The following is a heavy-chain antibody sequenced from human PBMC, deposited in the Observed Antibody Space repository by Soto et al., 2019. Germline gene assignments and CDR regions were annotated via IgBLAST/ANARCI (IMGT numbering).Heavy chain of an antibody. CDR2: INHSGST. V-gene: IGHV4-34*01. Sequence: SETLSLTCAVYGGSFSGYYWSWIRQPPGKGLEWIGEINHSGSTNYNPSLKSRVTISVDTSKNQFSLKLSSVTAADTAVYYCGRCIAGGGSGGGDRGRYYYYLDVRGKGTTVTVSS. D-gene: IGHD3-10*01. J-gene: IGHJ6*03. CDR1: GGSFSGYY. CDR3: GRCIAGGGSGGGDRGRYYYYLDV.